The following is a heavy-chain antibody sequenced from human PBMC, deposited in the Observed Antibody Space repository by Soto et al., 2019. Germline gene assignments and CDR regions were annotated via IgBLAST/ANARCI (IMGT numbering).Heavy chain of an antibody. CDR2: IIPIFCTA. Sequence: QVQLVQSGAEVKKPGSSVKVSCKASGGTFSSYAISWVRQAPGQGLEWMGGIIPIFCTANYAQKFQGRVTITADESTSTAYMELRSMRFDDTAVYYCARVLTSGSISYSSAWRCFDPWGQGTLVIVSS. D-gene: IGHD6-19*01. CDR3: ARVLTSGSISYSSAWRCFDP. CDR1: GGTFSSYA. J-gene: IGHJ5*02. V-gene: IGHV1-69*01.